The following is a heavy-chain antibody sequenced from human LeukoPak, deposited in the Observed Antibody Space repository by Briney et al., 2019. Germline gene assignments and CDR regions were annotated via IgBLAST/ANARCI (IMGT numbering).Heavy chain of an antibody. V-gene: IGHV3-11*04. D-gene: IGHD6-13*01. CDR2: ISGSGSSK. CDR3: ATSRTASWYSPFDI. Sequence: GGSLRLSCAASGVTFSGYYMNWIRQAPGKGLEWISYISGSGSSKYHADSVKGRFTISRDNAKNSLYLQMDSLRAEDTSVYYCATSRTASWYSPFDIWAKGQWSPSLQ. CDR1: GVTFSGYY. J-gene: IGHJ3*02.